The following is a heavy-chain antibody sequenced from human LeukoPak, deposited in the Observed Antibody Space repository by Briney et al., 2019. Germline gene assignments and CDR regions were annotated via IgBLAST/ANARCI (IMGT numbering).Heavy chain of an antibody. CDR3: ARGIFSNWFDP. V-gene: IGHV3-74*01. CDR2: INSDGSST. Sequence: GRSLRLSCAASGFTFSSYGMHWVRQAPGKGLVWVSRINSDGSSTSYADSVKGRFTISRDNAKNTLYLQMNSLRAEDTAVYYCARGIFSNWFDPWGQGTLVTVSS. CDR1: GFTFSSYG. J-gene: IGHJ5*02.